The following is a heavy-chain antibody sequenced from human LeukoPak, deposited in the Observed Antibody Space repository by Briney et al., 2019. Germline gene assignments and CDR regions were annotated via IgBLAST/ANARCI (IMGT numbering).Heavy chain of an antibody. CDR2: IKQDGSEK. J-gene: IGHJ4*02. CDR1: GFTFSSYW. Sequence: GGSLRLSCAASGFTFSSYWMSWVRQAPGKGLEWVANIKQDGSEKYYVDSVKGRFTISRDNAKNSLYLQMNSLRAEDTAVYYCATTYYDFWSKWGFDYWGQGTLVTVSS. V-gene: IGHV3-7*01. D-gene: IGHD3-3*01. CDR3: ATTYYDFWSKWGFDY.